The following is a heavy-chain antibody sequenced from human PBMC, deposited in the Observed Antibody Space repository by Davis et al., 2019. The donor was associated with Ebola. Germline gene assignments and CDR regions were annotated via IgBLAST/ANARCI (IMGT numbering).Heavy chain of an antibody. Sequence: GESLKISCAASGFTFSSYGMHWVRQAPGKGLEWVAVISYDGSNKYYADSVKGRFTISRDNSKNTLCLQMNSLRAEDTAVYYCAKDGLTVVTHYYFDYWGQGTLVTVSS. CDR1: GFTFSSYG. CDR3: AKDGLTVVTHYYFDY. CDR2: ISYDGSNK. V-gene: IGHV3-30*18. J-gene: IGHJ4*02. D-gene: IGHD4-23*01.